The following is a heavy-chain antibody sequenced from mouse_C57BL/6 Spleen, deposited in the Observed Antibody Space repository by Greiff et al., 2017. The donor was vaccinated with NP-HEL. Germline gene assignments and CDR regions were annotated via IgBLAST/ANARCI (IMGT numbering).Heavy chain of an antibody. J-gene: IGHJ1*03. CDR3: ARGDDYDGDWYFDV. CDR1: GYTFTSYW. Sequence: QVQLQQSGAELAKPGASVKLSCKASGYTFTSYWMHWVKQRPGQGLEWIGYINPSSGYTKYNQKFKDKATLTADKSSRTAYMQLSSLTYEDSAVYYCARGDDYDGDWYFDVWGTGTTVTVSS. V-gene: IGHV1-7*01. CDR2: INPSSGYT. D-gene: IGHD2-4*01.